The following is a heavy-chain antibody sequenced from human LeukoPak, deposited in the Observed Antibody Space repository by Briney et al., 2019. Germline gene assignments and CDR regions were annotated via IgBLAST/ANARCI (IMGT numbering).Heavy chain of an antibody. CDR3: TRRALNYYDSSGGDY. J-gene: IGHJ4*02. V-gene: IGHV3-73*01. Sequence: GGSLRLSCAASGFTFSGSAMHWVRQASGKGLEWVGRIRSKANSYATAYVASVKGRFTISRDDSKNTAYLQMNSLKTEDTAVYYCTRRALNYYDSSGGDYWGQGTLVTVSS. CDR1: GFTFSGSA. CDR2: IRSKANSYAT. D-gene: IGHD3-22*01.